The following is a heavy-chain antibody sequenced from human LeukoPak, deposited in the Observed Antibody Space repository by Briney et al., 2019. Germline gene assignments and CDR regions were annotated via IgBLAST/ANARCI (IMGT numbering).Heavy chain of an antibody. D-gene: IGHD2-21*01. CDR3: AKFLPTHIVVANYYFDY. CDR1: GFTFSSYA. J-gene: IGHJ4*02. CDR2: ISGSGGST. V-gene: IGHV3-23*01. Sequence: GGSLRLSCAASGFTFSSYAMSWVRQAPGKGLEWDSAISGSGGSTYYADSVKGRFTISRDNSKNTLYLQMNSLRAEDTAVYYCAKFLPTHIVVANYYFDYWGQGTPVAVSS.